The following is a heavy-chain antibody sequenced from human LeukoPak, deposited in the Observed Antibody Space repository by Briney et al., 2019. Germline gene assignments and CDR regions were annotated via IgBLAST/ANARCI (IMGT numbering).Heavy chain of an antibody. CDR3: ARADYYGSGSYNY. CDR1: GYTYTGYY. J-gene: IGHJ4*02. Sequence: ASVKVSCKASGYTYTGYYMHWVRQAPGKGFEGMGRINPNSGGTNYAQKFQGRVTMTRDTSISTAYMELSRLRSDDTAVYYCARADYYGSGSYNYWGQGTLVTVSS. CDR2: INPNSGGT. D-gene: IGHD3-10*01. V-gene: IGHV1-2*06.